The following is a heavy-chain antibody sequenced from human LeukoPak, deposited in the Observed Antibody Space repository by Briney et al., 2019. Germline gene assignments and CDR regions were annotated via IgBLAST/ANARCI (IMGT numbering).Heavy chain of an antibody. D-gene: IGHD3-3*01. CDR1: GFTFSSYA. V-gene: IGHV3-23*01. CDR3: AKGFLEWSFPDAFDI. Sequence: SGGSLRLSCAASGFTFSSYAMSWVRQAPGKGREWVSAISGSGGSTYYADSVKGRFTISRDNSKNTLYLQMNSLRAEDTAVYYCAKGFLEWSFPDAFDIWGQGTMVTVSS. CDR2: ISGSGGST. J-gene: IGHJ3*02.